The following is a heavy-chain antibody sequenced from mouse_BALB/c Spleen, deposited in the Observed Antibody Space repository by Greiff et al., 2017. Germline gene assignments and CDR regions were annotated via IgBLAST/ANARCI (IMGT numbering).Heavy chain of an antibody. CDR1: GFTFSSYA. CDR2: ISSGGSYT. J-gene: IGHJ1*01. V-gene: IGHV5-9-4*01. D-gene: IGHD2-1*01. Sequence: EVHLVESGGGLVKPGGSLKLSCAASGFTFSSYAMSWVRQSPEKRLEWVAEISSGGSYTYYPDTVTGRFTISRDNAKNTLYLEMSSLRSEDTAMYYCARDGGDYGNYDWYFDVWGAGTTVTVSS. CDR3: ARDGGDYGNYDWYFDV.